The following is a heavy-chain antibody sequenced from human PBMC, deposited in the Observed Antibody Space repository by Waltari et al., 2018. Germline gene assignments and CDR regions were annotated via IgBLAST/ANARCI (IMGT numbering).Heavy chain of an antibody. J-gene: IGHJ5*02. D-gene: IGHD3-3*01. CDR3: AKARGTIFGVVTGRFDP. V-gene: IGHV3-23*01. CDR1: GFTFSSYA. CDR2: IRGSGCST. Sequence: EVQLLESGGGLVQPGGSLRLSCAASGFTFSSYAMSWVRQAPGRGLEWVSGIRGSGCSTYYADSVKGRFTISRDNSKNTLYLQMNSLRAEDTAVYYCAKARGTIFGVVTGRFDPWGQGTLVTVSS.